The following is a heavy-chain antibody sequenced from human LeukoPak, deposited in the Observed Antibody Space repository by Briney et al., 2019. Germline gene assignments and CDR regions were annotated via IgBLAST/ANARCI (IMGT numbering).Heavy chain of an antibody. D-gene: IGHD3-22*01. CDR3: ARLSPVTMIVVSYWYFDL. Sequence: GGSVRLSCAASGFTFSDYYMSCIRQAPGKRLEWVSYISSSGSTIYYADSVKGRFTISRDNAKNSLYLQMNSLRAEDTAVYYCARLSPVTMIVVSYWYFDLWGRGTLVTVSS. J-gene: IGHJ2*01. CDR1: GFTFSDYY. V-gene: IGHV3-11*04. CDR2: ISSSGSTI.